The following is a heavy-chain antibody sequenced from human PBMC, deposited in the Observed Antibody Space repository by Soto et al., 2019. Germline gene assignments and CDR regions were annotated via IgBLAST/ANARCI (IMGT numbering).Heavy chain of an antibody. CDR1: GGTFSSYA. CDR3: ATDQASGYVIKLLCFYNMDV. V-gene: IGHV1-69*12. CDR2: IIPIFGTA. D-gene: IGHD5-12*01. J-gene: IGHJ6*02. Sequence: QVQLVQSGAEVKKPGSSVKVSCKASGGTFSSYAISWVRQAPGQGLEWMGGIIPIFGTANYAQKFQGRVTLTADESTSTAYMELSSLRSEDTAVYYCATDQASGYVIKLLCFYNMDVWGQGTTVTVSS.